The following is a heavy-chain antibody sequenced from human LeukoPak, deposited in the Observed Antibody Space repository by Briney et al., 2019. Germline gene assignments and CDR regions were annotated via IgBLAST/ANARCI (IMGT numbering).Heavy chain of an antibody. Sequence: GGSLRLSCAASGFTFSSYDMTWVRQTPGRGLEWVALISRSGGTTYYADSVKGRFTISRDNSKNTLYLQMNSLRAEDTAEYYCAKRGGTESFYYYYYMDVWGKGTTVTVSS. CDR3: AKRGGTESFYYYYYMDV. V-gene: IGHV3-23*01. J-gene: IGHJ6*03. D-gene: IGHD2-15*01. CDR1: GFTFSSYD. CDR2: ISRSGGTT.